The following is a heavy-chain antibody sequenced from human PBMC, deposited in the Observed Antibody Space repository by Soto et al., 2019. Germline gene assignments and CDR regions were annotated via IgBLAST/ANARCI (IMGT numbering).Heavy chain of an antibody. J-gene: IGHJ6*02. V-gene: IGHV2-5*02. CDR3: VHSRMDV. CDR1: GFSLTTSGVG. CDR2: IYWDDDE. Sequence: SGPTLVNPTQTLTLTCTFSGFSLTTSGVGVGWIRQPPGKALEWLSLIYWDDDERHSPSLKSRLTITKDTSKNQVVLIMTHMDPVDTATYYCVHSRMDVWGQGTTVTVSS.